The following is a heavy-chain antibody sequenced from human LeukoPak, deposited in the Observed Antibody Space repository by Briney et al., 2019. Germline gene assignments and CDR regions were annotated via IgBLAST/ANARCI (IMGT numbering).Heavy chain of an antibody. V-gene: IGHV4-34*01. Sequence: SETLSLTCAVYIESFSGYHWSWIRQPPGKGLEWIGEINHSGSTNYNPSLKSRDTISVDTSKNQFSLKLSSVTAADTAVYYCARGGDLRRLYYMDVWGKGTTVTISS. CDR1: IESFSGYH. J-gene: IGHJ6*03. CDR2: INHSGST. D-gene: IGHD1-26*01. CDR3: ARGGDLRRLYYMDV.